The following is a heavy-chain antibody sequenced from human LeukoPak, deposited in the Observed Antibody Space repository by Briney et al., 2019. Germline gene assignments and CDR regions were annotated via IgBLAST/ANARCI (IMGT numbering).Heavy chain of an antibody. V-gene: IGHV1-18*01. CDR3: AREGVCSSGGSCYSVLFDY. CDR2: ISAYNGNT. Sequence: GASVKVSCKASGYTFTSYGISWVRQAPGQGLEWMGWISAYNGNTNYAQKLQGRVTMTTDTSTSTAYMELRSLRSDDTAVYYCAREGVCSSGGSCYSVLFDYWGQGTLVTVSS. CDR1: GYTFTSYG. J-gene: IGHJ4*02. D-gene: IGHD2-15*01.